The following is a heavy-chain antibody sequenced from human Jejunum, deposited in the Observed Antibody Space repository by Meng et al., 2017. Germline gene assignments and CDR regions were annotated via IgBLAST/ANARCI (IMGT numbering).Heavy chain of an antibody. CDR2: INSDGSTI. J-gene: IGHJ4*02. CDR1: GFTFTNSW. CDR3: ASVAFYYDTSGFYFDY. V-gene: IGHV3-74*01. D-gene: IGHD3-22*01. Sequence: GESLKISCAASGFTFTNSWMHWVRQATGKGLAWVARINSDGSTINYADSVKGRFTISRDNAKSTLYLQTNRLRAEDTAVYYCASVAFYYDTSGFYFDYWGQGALVTVSS.